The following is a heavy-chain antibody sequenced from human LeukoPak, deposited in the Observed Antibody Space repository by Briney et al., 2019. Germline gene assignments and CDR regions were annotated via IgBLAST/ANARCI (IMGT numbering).Heavy chain of an antibody. CDR3: ARPPPESSGYHDY. CDR1: GYSISSGYY. J-gene: IGHJ4*02. D-gene: IGHD3-22*01. CDR2: IYQSGST. Sequence: SETLSLTCGVSGYSISSGYYWGWIRQPPGKGLGWIGSIYQSGSTYYNPSLKRRVTTSVDPSKHQFSLTLSSVTAADTAVYYCARPPPESSGYHDYWGQGTLVTVSS. V-gene: IGHV4-38-2*01.